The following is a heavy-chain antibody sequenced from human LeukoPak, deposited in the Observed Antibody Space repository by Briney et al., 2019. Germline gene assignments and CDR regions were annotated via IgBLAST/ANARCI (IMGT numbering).Heavy chain of an antibody. V-gene: IGHV3-48*03. Sequence: GGSLRLSCAASGFTFSSYEMNWVRQAPGKGLEWVSYISSSGSTIYCADSVKGRFTISRDNAKNSLYLQMNSLRAEDTAVYYCARAVRIQLWLLFDYWGQGTLVTVSS. J-gene: IGHJ4*02. CDR3: ARAVRIQLWLLFDY. CDR2: ISSSGSTI. CDR1: GFTFSSYE. D-gene: IGHD5-18*01.